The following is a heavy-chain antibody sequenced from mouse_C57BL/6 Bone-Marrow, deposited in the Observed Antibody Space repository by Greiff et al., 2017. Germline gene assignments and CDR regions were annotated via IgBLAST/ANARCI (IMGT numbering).Heavy chain of an antibody. CDR1: GYSITSGYY. J-gene: IGHJ1*03. D-gene: IGHD2-1*01. CDR3: AREGYYGNYNWYFDV. Sequence: VQLKQSGPGLVKPSQSLSLTCSVTGYSITSGYYWNWIRQFPGNKLEWMGYISYDGSNNYNPSLKNRIPITRDTSRNQFFLKLNSVTTEDTATYYCAREGYYGNYNWYFDVWGTGTTVTVSS. CDR2: ISYDGSN. V-gene: IGHV3-6*01.